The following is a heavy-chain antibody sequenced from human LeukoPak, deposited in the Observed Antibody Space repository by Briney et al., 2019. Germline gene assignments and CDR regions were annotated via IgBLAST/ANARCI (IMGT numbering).Heavy chain of an antibody. J-gene: IGHJ4*02. Sequence: PGGSLRLSCASSGFIFSRYEMNWVRQAPGKGLEWVSYISSSGNTIYYADSVKGRFTISRDNAKNSLYLQMNSLRAEDTAVYYCARGMTTVTPVPDHWGQGTLVTVSS. D-gene: IGHD4-17*01. V-gene: IGHV3-48*03. CDR3: ARGMTTVTPVPDH. CDR1: GFIFSRYE. CDR2: ISSSGNTI.